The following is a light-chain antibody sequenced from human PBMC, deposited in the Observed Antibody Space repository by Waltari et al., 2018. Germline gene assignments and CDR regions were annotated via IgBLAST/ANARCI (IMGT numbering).Light chain of an antibody. Sequence: EIVLTQSPDTLSLSPGERATLSCRASQSVSSYLAWYQQKRGQAPRLLIYGASNRATGIPARFSGSGSGTDFTLTISTLEPEDXXVYYCQQRSNWPLTFGGGTKVEIK. CDR3: QQRSNWPLT. CDR1: QSVSSY. J-gene: IGKJ4*01. CDR2: GAS. V-gene: IGKV3-11*01.